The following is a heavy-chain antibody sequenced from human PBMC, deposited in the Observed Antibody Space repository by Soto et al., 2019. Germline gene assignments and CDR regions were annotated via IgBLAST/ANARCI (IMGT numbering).Heavy chain of an antibody. V-gene: IGHV4-30-2*01. CDR1: GGSISSGGYS. Sequence: LSLTCAVSGGSISSGGYSWSWIRQPPGKGLEWIGFIYHSGSTYYNPSLKSRVTISVDRSKNQFSLKLSSVTAADTAVYYCARLYYYDSSGDGFDPWGQGTLVTVSS. D-gene: IGHD3-22*01. CDR3: ARLYYYDSSGDGFDP. J-gene: IGHJ5*02. CDR2: IYHSGST.